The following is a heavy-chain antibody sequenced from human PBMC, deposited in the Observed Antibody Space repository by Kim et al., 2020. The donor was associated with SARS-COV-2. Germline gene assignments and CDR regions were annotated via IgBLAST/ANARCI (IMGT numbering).Heavy chain of an antibody. J-gene: IGHJ6*02. Sequence: GGSLRLSCVGSGFAFGRNGMNWVRQAPGKGLDWVSSITSSGGYTHYADSVRGRFSVSRDNGKNTLFLEMTSLRAEDTAVYFCAFPFDVRAGYYFNMDAWGQGTTVAVSS. CDR1: GFAFGRNG. CDR3: AFPFDVRAGYYFNMDA. CDR2: ITSSGGYT. D-gene: IGHD3-10*01. V-gene: IGHV3-21*06.